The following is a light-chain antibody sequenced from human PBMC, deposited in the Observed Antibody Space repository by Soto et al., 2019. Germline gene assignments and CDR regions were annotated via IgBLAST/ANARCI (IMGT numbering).Light chain of an antibody. Sequence: DIPLTESPSFLSPSIGESVTITCRASQVISTSLAWYQVKPGKAPKLLIYAASTLESGVPSRFSATVSGTEFSLTITSLQPEDVATYYCQQFYTYPITFGQGTRLEIK. V-gene: IGKV1-9*01. CDR3: QQFYTYPIT. CDR1: QVISTS. CDR2: AAS. J-gene: IGKJ5*01.